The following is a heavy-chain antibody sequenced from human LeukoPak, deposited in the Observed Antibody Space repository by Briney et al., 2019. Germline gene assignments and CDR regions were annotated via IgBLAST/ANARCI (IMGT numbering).Heavy chain of an antibody. D-gene: IGHD6-13*01. Sequence: GGSLRLSCAASGFTFSSYAMSWVRQAPGKGLEWVSAISGSGGSTYYADSVKGRFTISRDNSKNTLYLQMNSLRAEDTAVYYCAEPTRQQLVRYFDYWGQGTLVTVSS. J-gene: IGHJ4*02. CDR1: GFTFSSYA. V-gene: IGHV3-23*01. CDR2: ISGSGGST. CDR3: AEPTRQQLVRYFDY.